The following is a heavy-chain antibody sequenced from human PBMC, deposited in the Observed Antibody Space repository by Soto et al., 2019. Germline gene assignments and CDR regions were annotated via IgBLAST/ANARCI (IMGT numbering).Heavy chain of an antibody. V-gene: IGHV1-46*03. J-gene: IGHJ5*02. Sequence: ASVKVFCKASGYTFTSYYMHWVRQAPGQGLEWMGIINPSGGSTSYAQKFQGRVTMTRDTSTSTVYMELSSLRSEDTAVYYCARVAVVTATWFDPWGQGTLVTVSS. CDR1: GYTFTSYY. CDR2: INPSGGST. D-gene: IGHD2-21*02. CDR3: ARVAVVTATWFDP.